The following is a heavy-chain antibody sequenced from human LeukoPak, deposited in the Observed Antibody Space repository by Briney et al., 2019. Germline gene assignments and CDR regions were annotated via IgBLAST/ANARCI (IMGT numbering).Heavy chain of an antibody. Sequence: SETLSLTCTVSGGSISSYYWSWIRQPPGKGLEWIGYIYYSGSTNYNPSLKSRVTISVDTSKNQFSLKLSSVTAADTAVYYCARGDYYGSGYYYYGMDVWGQGTTVTVSS. CDR1: GGSISSYY. J-gene: IGHJ6*02. CDR3: ARGDYYGSGYYYYGMDV. CDR2: IYYSGST. D-gene: IGHD3-10*01. V-gene: IGHV4-59*12.